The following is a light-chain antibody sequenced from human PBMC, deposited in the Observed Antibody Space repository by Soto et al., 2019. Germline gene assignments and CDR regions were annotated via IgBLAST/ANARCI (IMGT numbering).Light chain of an antibody. CDR2: KVS. V-gene: IGKV2-30*02. CDR3: MQGTHWPLT. Sequence: DVVLTQSPLSLPVTLGQPASISCRSSQSLVHSGGNTYLNWFQQRPSQSPRRLIYKVSNRDSGVPDRFSGSGLGTDFTLKISRVEAEDVGVYYCMQGTHWPLTFGGGTKVEIK. J-gene: IGKJ4*01. CDR1: QSLVHSGGNTY.